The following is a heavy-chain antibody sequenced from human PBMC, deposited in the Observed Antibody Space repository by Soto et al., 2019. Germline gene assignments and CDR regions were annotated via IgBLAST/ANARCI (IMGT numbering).Heavy chain of an antibody. CDR2: IYYSGST. V-gene: IGHV4-61*01. CDR3: ARDRVGATRPYYYYGMDV. J-gene: IGHJ6*02. Sequence: SETLSLTCTVSGGSVSSGSYYWSWIRQPPGKGLEWIGYIYYSGSTNYNPSLKSRVTISVDTSKNQFSLKLSSVTAADTAVYYCARDRVGATRPYYYYGMDVWGQGTTVTVSS. D-gene: IGHD1-26*01. CDR1: GGSVSSGSYY.